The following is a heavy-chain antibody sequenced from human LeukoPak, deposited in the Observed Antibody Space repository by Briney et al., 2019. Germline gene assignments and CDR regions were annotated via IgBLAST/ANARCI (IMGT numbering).Heavy chain of an antibody. Sequence: KTGGSLRLSCAASGFTFSDYYMSWIRQAPGKGLEWVGEINHSGSTNYNPSLKSRVTISVDTSKNQFSLKLSSVTAADTAVYYCARDPHYYGSGSYRLNWFDPWGQGTLVTVSS. V-gene: IGHV4-34*01. J-gene: IGHJ5*02. CDR3: ARDPHYYGSGSYRLNWFDP. D-gene: IGHD3-10*01. CDR2: INHSGST. CDR1: GFTFSDYY.